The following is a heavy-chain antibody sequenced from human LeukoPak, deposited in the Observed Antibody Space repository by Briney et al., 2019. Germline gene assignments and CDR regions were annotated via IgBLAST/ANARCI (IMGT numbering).Heavy chain of an antibody. Sequence: GGSLRLSCAASGFTFSSYGMSWVRQAPGKGLEWVSSISSSGTYIYYADSVKGRFTISRDNAKNSLYLQMNSLRAEDTAVYYCARDRPTLTGYYPFDYWGQGTLVTVSS. CDR2: ISSSGTYI. V-gene: IGHV3-21*01. CDR1: GFTFSSYG. D-gene: IGHD3-9*01. CDR3: ARDRPTLTGYYPFDY. J-gene: IGHJ4*02.